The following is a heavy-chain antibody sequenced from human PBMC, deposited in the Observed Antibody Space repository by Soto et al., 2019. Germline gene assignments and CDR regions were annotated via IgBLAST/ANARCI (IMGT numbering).Heavy chain of an antibody. CDR1: GGSISSYY. Sequence: SETLSLTCTVSGGSISSYYWSWIRQPPGKGLEWIGYIYYSGSTNYNPSLKSRVTISVDTSKNQFSLKLSSVTAADTAVYCCARSRVGYYDSSGYWIDAFDIWGQGTMVTVSS. CDR2: IYYSGST. D-gene: IGHD3-22*01. J-gene: IGHJ3*02. CDR3: ARSRVGYYDSSGYWIDAFDI. V-gene: IGHV4-59*01.